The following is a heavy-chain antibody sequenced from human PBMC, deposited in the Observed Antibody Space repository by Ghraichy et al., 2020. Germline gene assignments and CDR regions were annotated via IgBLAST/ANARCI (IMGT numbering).Heavy chain of an antibody. Sequence: SETLSLTCTVSGDSVSGSFWSWVRQPPGKRPEWIAYIYDSEYTSYNPSLKSRVTISVDTSKNQFSLNLNSVTAADTAVYYCAKSVGYRDHGPRGGFDYWGQGTLVTVSS. J-gene: IGHJ4*02. V-gene: IGHV4-59*02. CDR3: AKSVGYRDHGPRGGFDY. CDR1: GDSVSGSF. CDR2: IYDSEYT. D-gene: IGHD5-24*01.